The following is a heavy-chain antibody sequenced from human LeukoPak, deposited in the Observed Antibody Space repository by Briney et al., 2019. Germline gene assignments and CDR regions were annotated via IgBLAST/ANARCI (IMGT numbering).Heavy chain of an antibody. Sequence: GGSLRLSCVASGFTVSSNYMTWVRQAPGKGLEWVSAISGSGGSTYYADSVKGRFTISRDNAKNSLFLQMSSLRVEDTAVYYCARSSGYPYFDYWGQGTLVTVSS. V-gene: IGHV3-23*01. CDR2: ISGSGGST. D-gene: IGHD3-22*01. CDR3: ARSSGYPYFDY. CDR1: GFTVSSNY. J-gene: IGHJ4*02.